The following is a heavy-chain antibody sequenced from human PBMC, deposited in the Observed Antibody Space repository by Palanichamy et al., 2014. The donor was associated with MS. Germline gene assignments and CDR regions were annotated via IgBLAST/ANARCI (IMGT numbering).Heavy chain of an antibody. CDR2: IDFSGSTI. D-gene: IGHD3-10*01. J-gene: IGHJ6*02. Sequence: EVQVLESGGSLVQPGGSLRLSCAASGFTFSSYEMNWVRQAPGKGLEWVSYIDFSGSTIHYADSVRGRFTISRDNARNSLYLQMDSLRAEDTAVYYRARGFGLANYYYGLDVWGQGTTVTVSS. CDR1: GFTFSSYE. CDR3: ARGFGLANYYYGLDV. V-gene: IGHV3-48*03.